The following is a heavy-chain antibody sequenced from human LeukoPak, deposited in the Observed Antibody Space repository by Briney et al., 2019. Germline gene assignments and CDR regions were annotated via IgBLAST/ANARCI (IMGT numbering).Heavy chain of an antibody. V-gene: IGHV4-39*01. D-gene: IGHD6-19*01. CDR1: GGSISCSSYY. J-gene: IGHJ5*02. CDR2: IYYSGST. CDR3: ARRIAVAGTIWFDP. Sequence: SETLSLTSTVSGGSISCSSYYLGWIRQPPGKGLEWLGSIYYSGSTYYNPSLKSRVTISVDTSKNQFSLKLSSVTAADTAVYYCARRIAVAGTIWFDPWGQGTLVTVSS.